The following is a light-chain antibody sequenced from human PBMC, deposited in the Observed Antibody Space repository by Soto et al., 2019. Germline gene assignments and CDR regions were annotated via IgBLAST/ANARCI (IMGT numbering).Light chain of an antibody. V-gene: IGKV3-20*01. CDR2: GTS. J-gene: IGKJ1*01. Sequence: ELVLTQSPGTLSLSPGERATLSCRASQSLSSSYLAWYQQKPGQAPRLLIYGTSIRATGIPDRFSGSGSGTDFTLTITRLEPEDFAVYYCQQYGKLPRTFGQGTKVDIK. CDR3: QQYGKLPRT. CDR1: QSLSSSY.